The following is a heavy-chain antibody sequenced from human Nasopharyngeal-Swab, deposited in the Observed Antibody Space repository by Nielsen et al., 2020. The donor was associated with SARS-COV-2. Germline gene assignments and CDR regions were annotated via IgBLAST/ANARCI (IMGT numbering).Heavy chain of an antibody. CDR2: INPSGTST. CDR1: GYIFNDHF. V-gene: IGHV1-46*02. CDR3: ARAAIDQHFDL. J-gene: IGHJ4*02. D-gene: IGHD5-24*01. Sequence: ASVKVSCKAPGYIFNDHFIHWVRQAPGQGLEWMGIINPSGTSTTHAQRFQGRVTMTRDTSTSTVHMELSSLRPGDTAVYYCARAAIDQHFDLWGPGTLVTVSS.